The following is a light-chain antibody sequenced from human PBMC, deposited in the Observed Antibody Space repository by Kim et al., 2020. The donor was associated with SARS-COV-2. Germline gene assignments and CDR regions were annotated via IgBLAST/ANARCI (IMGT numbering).Light chain of an antibody. Sequence: IQLTQSPSSLSASVGDRVSITCRASQGFTSTFLAWYQQKPGKAPNLLIYEASTLQSGVPSRFSGSGSGTDFTLTISSLQPEDFATYYCQQFRSYPYTFGQGTKLEIK. CDR2: EAS. CDR3: QQFRSYPYT. V-gene: IGKV1-9*01. CDR1: QGFTSTF. J-gene: IGKJ2*01.